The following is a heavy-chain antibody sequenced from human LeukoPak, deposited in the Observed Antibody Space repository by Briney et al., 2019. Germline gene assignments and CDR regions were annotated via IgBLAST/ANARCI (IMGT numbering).Heavy chain of an antibody. CDR2: IIPIFGTA. CDR1: GGTFSSYA. CDR3: ARDQYSSGWNVDAFDI. V-gene: IGHV1-69*05. Sequence: ASVKVSCKXSGGTFSSYAVSWVRQAPGQGLERMGRIIPIFGTANYAQKFQGRVTITTDESTSTVYMELSSLRSEDTAVYYCARDQYSSGWNVDAFDIWGQGTMVTVSS. J-gene: IGHJ3*02. D-gene: IGHD6-19*01.